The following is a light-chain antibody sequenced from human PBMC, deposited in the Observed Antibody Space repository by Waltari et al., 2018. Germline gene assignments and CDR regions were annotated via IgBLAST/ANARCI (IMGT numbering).Light chain of an antibody. Sequence: PGQSITISCTGTSSDIDGYNSLSWYQQHPGKAPKLLIYDVSHRPSGVSNRFSGSKSDNTASLTISGLQAEDEADYYCSSYTRRTTYVFGTGTKVTVL. V-gene: IGLV2-14*03. CDR1: SSDIDGYNS. CDR2: DVS. CDR3: SSYTRRTTYV. J-gene: IGLJ1*01.